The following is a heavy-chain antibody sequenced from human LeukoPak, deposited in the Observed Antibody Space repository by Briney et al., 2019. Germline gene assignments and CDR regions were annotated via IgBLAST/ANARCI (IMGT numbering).Heavy chain of an antibody. CDR2: IWYDGSNK. CDR1: GFTFSSYG. CDR3: ARKVGMEYYFDY. D-gene: IGHD3-22*01. Sequence: PGGSLRLSCAASGFTFSSYGMHWVRQAPGKGLEWVAVIWYDGSNKYYADSVKGRFTISRDNSKNTLYLQMNSLRAEDTAVYYCARKVGMEYYFDYWGQGTLVTVSS. J-gene: IGHJ4*02. V-gene: IGHV3-33*01.